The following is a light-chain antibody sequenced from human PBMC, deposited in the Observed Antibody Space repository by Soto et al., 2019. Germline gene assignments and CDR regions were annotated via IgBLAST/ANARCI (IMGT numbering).Light chain of an antibody. CDR2: DVS. CDR3: SSYTSSSLHV. V-gene: IGLV2-14*01. J-gene: IGLJ1*01. Sequence: QSVLTQPASVSGSPGQSITISCTGTSSDVGGYNYVSWYQQHPGKAPKLMIYDVSNRPSGVSNRFSGSKSGNTASLTISGLQAEDEADSYCSSYTSSSLHVFGTGTKVTDL. CDR1: SSDVGGYNY.